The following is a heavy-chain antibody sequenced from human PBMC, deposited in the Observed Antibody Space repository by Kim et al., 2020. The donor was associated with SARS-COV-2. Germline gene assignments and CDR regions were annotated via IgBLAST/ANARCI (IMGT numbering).Heavy chain of an antibody. CDR3: ARGYSSGWYDFDY. Sequence: GGSLRLSCAASGFTFTNHAISWVRQAPGKGLEWVSNVHYDGVNTYYADSVRGRFTISRDNSKNTVFLQMNSLRAEDTAIYYCARGYSSGWYDFDYWGQGTLFTSSS. CDR2: VHYDGVNT. CDR1: GFTFTNHA. V-gene: IGHV3-23*01. J-gene: IGHJ4*02. D-gene: IGHD6-19*01.